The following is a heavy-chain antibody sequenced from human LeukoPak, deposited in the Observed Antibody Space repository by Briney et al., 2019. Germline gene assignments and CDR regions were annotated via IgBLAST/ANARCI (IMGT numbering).Heavy chain of an antibody. CDR3: ASFLLGYSGYDYAFDI. CDR1: GFTFSSYE. CDR2: ISSSGSTV. J-gene: IGHJ3*02. V-gene: IGHV3-48*03. Sequence: GGSLRLSCAASGFTFSSYEMNWVRQAPGKGLEWVSYISSSGSTVYYADSVKGRFTISRDNAKNSLYLQMNSLRAEDTAVYYCASFLLGYSGYDYAFDIWGQGTMVTVSS. D-gene: IGHD5-12*01.